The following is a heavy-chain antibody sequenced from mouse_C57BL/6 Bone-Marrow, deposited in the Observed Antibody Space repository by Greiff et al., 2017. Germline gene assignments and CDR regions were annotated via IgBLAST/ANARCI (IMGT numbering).Heavy chain of an antibody. CDR2: IWSGGST. J-gene: IGHJ1*03. CDR3: TRNSPRWYFDV. Sequence: QVQLQQSGPGLVQPSQCLSITCTASGFSLTSYGVPWVRQSPGKGLEWLGEIWSGGSTDYNAAFISSLSTSKDNSKSQVLYKMSSMQADDTAIYCCTRNSPRWYFDVWGTGTTVTVSS. CDR1: GFSLTSYG. V-gene: IGHV2-2*01.